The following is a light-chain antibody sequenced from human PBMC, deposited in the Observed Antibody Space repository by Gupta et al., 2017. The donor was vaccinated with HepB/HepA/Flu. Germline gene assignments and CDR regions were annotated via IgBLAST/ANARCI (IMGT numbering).Light chain of an antibody. CDR1: SSDIGSDNY. V-gene: IGLV2-14*01. CDR3: SSLTTSRTGV. J-gene: IGLJ3*02. Sequence: QSSLTQPASVSASPRQSTTIPCTGTSSDIGSDNYFSWYQQHPGKAPKLIIFDVSNRPSGLSNRVSGSKSGNTASLTISGLQAEDEADDYCSSLTTSRTGVCGGGTKLTGL. CDR2: DVS.